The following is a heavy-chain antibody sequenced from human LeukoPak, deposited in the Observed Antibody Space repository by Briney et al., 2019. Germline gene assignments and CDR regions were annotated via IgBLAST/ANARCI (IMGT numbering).Heavy chain of an antibody. CDR3: ARAPLDYYDSSGYFDY. Sequence: GRSLRLSCAASGFTFSSYAMHWVRQAPGKGLEWVAVISYDGSNKYYADSVKGRFTISRDNSKNTLYLQMNSLRAEDTAVYYCARAPLDYYDSSGYFDYWGQGTLVIVSS. CDR2: ISYDGSNK. CDR1: GFTFSSYA. J-gene: IGHJ4*02. D-gene: IGHD3-22*01. V-gene: IGHV3-30-3*01.